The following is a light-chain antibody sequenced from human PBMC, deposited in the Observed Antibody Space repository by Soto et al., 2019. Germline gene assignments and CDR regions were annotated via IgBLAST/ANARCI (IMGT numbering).Light chain of an antibody. Sequence: EIVLTQSPGTLSLSQGERATLSCRASQSVSSSYLAWYQQKPGQAPRLLIYGASSRATGIPDRFRGSGSGTDFTLTITRLEPEDFVVYYCQQYDHEPLTFGGGTKVDIK. V-gene: IGKV3-20*01. CDR3: QQYDHEPLT. CDR1: QSVSSSY. CDR2: GAS. J-gene: IGKJ4*01.